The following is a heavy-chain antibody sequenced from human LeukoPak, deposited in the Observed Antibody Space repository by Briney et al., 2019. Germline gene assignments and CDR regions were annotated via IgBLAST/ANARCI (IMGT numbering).Heavy chain of an antibody. CDR2: IKSKVHGQTV. CDR1: GSSLSGAW. Sequence: GGSLRLSCTAPGSSLSGAWMSWVRQPPGKGLEWVGRIKSKVHGQTVDYAEPVKGRFTMSRDDSTSTVYLQMDSLRIEDTATYYCATDASLNWGEGTLVTVSS. CDR3: ATDASLN. V-gene: IGHV3-15*01. J-gene: IGHJ4*02.